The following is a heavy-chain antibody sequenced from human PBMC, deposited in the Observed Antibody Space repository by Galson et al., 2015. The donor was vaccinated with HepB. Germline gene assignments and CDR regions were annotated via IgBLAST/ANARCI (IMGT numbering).Heavy chain of an antibody. D-gene: IGHD2-2*01. CDR3: TRDVTIVVPASATYYYYYGMDV. Sequence: SLRLSCAASGFTFGDYAMSWVRQAPGKGLEWVGFIRSKAYGGTTEYAASVKGRFTISRDDSKSIAYLQMNSLKTEDTAVYYCTRDVTIVVPASATYYYYYGMDVWGQGTPVTVSS. V-gene: IGHV3-49*04. J-gene: IGHJ6*02. CDR1: GFTFGDYA. CDR2: IRSKAYGGTT.